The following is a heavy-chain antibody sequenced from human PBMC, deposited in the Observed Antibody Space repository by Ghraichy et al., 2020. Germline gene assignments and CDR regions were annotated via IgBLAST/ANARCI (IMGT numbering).Heavy chain of an antibody. CDR3: ANSFFPGIAVAKGKKDAFDI. J-gene: IGHJ3*02. Sequence: GGSLRLSCAASGFTFSSYAMSWVRQAPGKGLEWVSAISGSGGSTYYADSVKGRFTISRDNSKNTLYLQMNSLRAEDTAVYYCANSFFPGIAVAKGKKDAFDIWGQGTMVTVSS. CDR1: GFTFSSYA. V-gene: IGHV3-23*01. CDR2: ISGSGGST. D-gene: IGHD6-19*01.